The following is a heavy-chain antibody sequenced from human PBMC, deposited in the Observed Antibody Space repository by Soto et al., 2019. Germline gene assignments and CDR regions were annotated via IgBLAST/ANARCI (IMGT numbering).Heavy chain of an antibody. CDR3: ARRGFDERAGSFDP. CDR2: IDYSGST. CDR1: GGSISSGGYY. J-gene: IGHJ5*02. Sequence: QVQLQESGPGLVKPSQTLSLTCTVSGGSISSGGYYWSWIRQHPEKGLEWVGYIDYSGSTYYNPPLKSRITISVDTSKNQFSLKLSSVTAADTAVYYCARRGFDERAGSFDPWGQGILVTVSS. V-gene: IGHV4-31*03. D-gene: IGHD1-1*01.